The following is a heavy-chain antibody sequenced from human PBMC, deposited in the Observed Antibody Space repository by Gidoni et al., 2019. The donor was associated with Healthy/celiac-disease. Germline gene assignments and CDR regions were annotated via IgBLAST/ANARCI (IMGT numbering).Heavy chain of an antibody. V-gene: IGHV3-23*01. Sequence: EVQLLESGGGLVQPGGSLRLSCAASGFTFSSYAMSWVRQAPGKGLEWISAISGSGGSTYYADSVKGRFTISRDNSKNTLYLQMNSLRAEDTAVYYCALLDGDLYTSAAFDIWGQGTMVTVSS. CDR2: ISGSGGST. CDR1: GFTFSSYA. CDR3: ALLDGDLYTSAAFDI. J-gene: IGHJ3*02. D-gene: IGHD4-17*01.